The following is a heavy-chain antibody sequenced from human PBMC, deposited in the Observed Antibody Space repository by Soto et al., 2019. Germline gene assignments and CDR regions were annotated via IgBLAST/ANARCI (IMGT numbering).Heavy chain of an antibody. CDR2: IYYSGST. Sequence: PSETLSLTCTVSGGSISSYYWSWIRQPPGKGLEWIGYIYYSGSTNYNPSLKSRVTISVDTSKNQFSLKLSSVTAADTAVYYCARARGGYSIWYFDYWGQGTLVTAPQ. J-gene: IGHJ4*02. D-gene: IGHD3-22*01. CDR1: GGSISSYY. CDR3: ARARGGYSIWYFDY. V-gene: IGHV4-59*01.